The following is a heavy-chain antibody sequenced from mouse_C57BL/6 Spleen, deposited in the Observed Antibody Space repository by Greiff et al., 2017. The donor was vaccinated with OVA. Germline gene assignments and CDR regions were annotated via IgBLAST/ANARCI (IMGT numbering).Heavy chain of an antibody. V-gene: IGHV1-85*01. CDR3: ARGGSPYAMDY. J-gene: IGHJ4*01. CDR1: GYTFTSYD. Sequence: QVQLQQSGPELVNPGASVKLSCKASGYTFTSYDINWVKQRPGQGLEWIGWIYPRDGSTKYNEKFKGKATLTVDTSSSTAYMELHSLTSEDSAVYFCARGGSPYAMDYWGQGTSVTVSS. CDR2: IYPRDGST.